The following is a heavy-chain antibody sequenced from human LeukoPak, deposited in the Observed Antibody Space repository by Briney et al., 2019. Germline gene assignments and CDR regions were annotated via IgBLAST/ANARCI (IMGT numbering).Heavy chain of an antibody. V-gene: IGHV4-39*01. CDR1: GGSISGSSYY. Sequence: SETLSLTCTVSGGSISGSSYYWGWIRQPPGKGLEWIGSIYYSGSTYYNPSLKSRVTISVDTSKNQFSLKLNSVTATDTAVYYCASHPPTYYYDSEGGAFDIWGQGTMVTVSS. CDR3: ASHPPTYYYDSEGGAFDI. CDR2: IYYSGST. J-gene: IGHJ3*02. D-gene: IGHD3-22*01.